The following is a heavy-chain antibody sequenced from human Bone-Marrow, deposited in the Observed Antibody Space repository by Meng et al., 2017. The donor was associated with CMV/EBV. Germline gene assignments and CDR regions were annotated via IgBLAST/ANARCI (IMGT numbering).Heavy chain of an antibody. V-gene: IGHV4-39*06. J-gene: IGHJ4*02. D-gene: IGHD3-10*01. Sequence: RRRLKGSGHGLGNPSGPLSLTCRVSGGSISSSSYYWGWIRQPPGKGLEWIGSIYYSGSTYYNPSLKSRVTISVDTSKNQFSLKLSSVTAADTAVYYCARVIGSLVDELPWYFDYWGQGTLVTVSS. CDR2: IYYSGST. CDR1: GGSISSSSYY. CDR3: ARVIGSLVDELPWYFDY.